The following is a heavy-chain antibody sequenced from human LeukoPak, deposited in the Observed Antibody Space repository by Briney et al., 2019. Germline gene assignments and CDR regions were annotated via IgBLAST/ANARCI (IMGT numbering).Heavy chain of an antibody. CDR1: GFTFSSYS. CDR2: IYSGGST. J-gene: IGHJ5*02. D-gene: IGHD5-18*01. V-gene: IGHV3-53*04. CDR3: ARVRYAAMET. Sequence: GGSLRLSCAASGFTFSSYSMSWVRQAPGKGLEWVSVIYSGGSTYYADSVKGRFTISRHNSKNTLYLQMNSLRAEDTAVYYCARVRYAAMETWGQGTLVTVSS.